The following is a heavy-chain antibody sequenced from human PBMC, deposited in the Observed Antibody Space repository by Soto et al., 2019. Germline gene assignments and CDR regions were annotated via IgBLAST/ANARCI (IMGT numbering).Heavy chain of an antibody. CDR3: ARDYWSGGSCNIY. D-gene: IGHD2-15*01. CDR1: GFTFSSYG. V-gene: IGHV3-33*01. J-gene: IGHJ4*02. CDR2: IWYDGSNK. Sequence: QVQLVESGGGVVQPGRSLRLSCAASGFTFSSYGMHWVRQAPGKGLEWVAVIWYDGSNKYYADSVKGRFTISRDNSKNTLYLQMNSLRAEDTAVYYCARDYWSGGSCNIYWGQGTLVTVSS.